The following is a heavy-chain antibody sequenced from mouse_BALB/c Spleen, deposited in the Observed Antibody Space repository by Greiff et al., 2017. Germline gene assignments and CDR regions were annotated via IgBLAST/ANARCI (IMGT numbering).Heavy chain of an antibody. V-gene: IGHV2-9*02. CDR1: GFSLTSYG. Sequence: VKVVESGPGLVAPSQSLSITCTVSGFSLTSYGVHWVRQPPGKGLEWLGVIWAGGSTNYNSALMSRLSISKDNSKSQVFLKMNSLQTDDTAMYYCARDYYGSSSSFAYWGQGTLVTVSA. J-gene: IGHJ3*01. D-gene: IGHD1-1*01. CDR3: ARDYYGSSSSFAY. CDR2: IWAGGST.